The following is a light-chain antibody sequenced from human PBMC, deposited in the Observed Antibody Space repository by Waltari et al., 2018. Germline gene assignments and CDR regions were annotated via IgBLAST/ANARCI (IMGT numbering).Light chain of an antibody. CDR3: SSYTTSSTVV. Sequence: QSALTPPASVSGSPGQSITISCTGTSSDIGYYIYVSWYQQHPGKAPKLMIYDVSNRPSGVSNRFSGSKSGNTASLTISGLQAEDEADYYCSSYTTSSTVVFGGGTKLTVL. CDR2: DVS. CDR1: SSDIGYYIY. J-gene: IGLJ2*01. V-gene: IGLV2-14*03.